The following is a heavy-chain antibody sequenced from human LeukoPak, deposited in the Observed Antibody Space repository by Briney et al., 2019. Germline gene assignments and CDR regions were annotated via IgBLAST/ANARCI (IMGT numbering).Heavy chain of an antibody. CDR1: GYTFINHD. Sequence: GASVKVSCKGYGYTFINHDIDWVRQAAGQGLEWMGWMNPVSSNAGSAQKFQGRVTLTRDTSISTAYMEVSSLRSDDTAFYYCARAPMGTAALYWGQGTLVTVSS. V-gene: IGHV1-8*02. D-gene: IGHD2-2*01. J-gene: IGHJ4*02. CDR2: MNPVSSNA. CDR3: ARAPMGTAALY.